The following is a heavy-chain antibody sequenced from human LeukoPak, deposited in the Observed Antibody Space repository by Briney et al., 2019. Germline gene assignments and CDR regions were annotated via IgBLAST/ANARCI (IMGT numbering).Heavy chain of an antibody. V-gene: IGHV3-30*03. J-gene: IGHJ3*02. D-gene: IGHD4-17*01. CDR2: ISYDGSNK. CDR1: GFTFSSYG. CDR3: ARAKGYGDYDI. Sequence: GGSLRLSCAASGFTFSSYGMHWVRQAPGKGLEWVAVISYDGSNKYYADSVKGRFTISRDDAKNSLYLQMNRLRVDDAAVYYCARAKGYGDYDIWGQGTMVTVSS.